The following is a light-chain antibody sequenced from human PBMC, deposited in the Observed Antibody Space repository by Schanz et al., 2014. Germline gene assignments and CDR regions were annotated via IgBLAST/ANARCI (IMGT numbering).Light chain of an antibody. CDR3: SSYTSSSTKV. V-gene: IGLV2-11*01. Sequence: QSVLTQPRSVSGSPGQSVTISCTGTSSDVGGYDFVSWYQQHPGKAPKLMIYDVSQRPSGVPDRFSGSKSGNTASLTISGLQAEDEADYYCSSYTSSSTKVFGGGTKLTVL. J-gene: IGLJ3*02. CDR1: SSDVGGYDF. CDR2: DVS.